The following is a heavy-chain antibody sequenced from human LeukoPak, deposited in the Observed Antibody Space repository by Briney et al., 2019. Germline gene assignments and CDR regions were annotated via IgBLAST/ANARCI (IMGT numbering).Heavy chain of an antibody. CDR3: ARESPVAAVGRSWFDP. J-gene: IGHJ5*02. V-gene: IGHV3-23*01. CDR1: GFTFSICA. Sequence: GGSLRLSCGASGFTFSICAMTWVRQAPGKGLEWVSAISGSGDNTHYADSVKGRFTISRDNSKNTLYLQMNSLRAEDTAVYYCARESPVAAVGRSWFDPWGQGTLVTVSS. CDR2: ISGSGDNT. D-gene: IGHD6-13*01.